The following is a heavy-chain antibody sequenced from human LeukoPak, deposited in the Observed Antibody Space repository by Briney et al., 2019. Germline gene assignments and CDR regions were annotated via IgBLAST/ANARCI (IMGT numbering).Heavy chain of an antibody. CDR3: AKDLHYGSADY. CDR2: IRYDGSYK. D-gene: IGHD3-10*01. J-gene: IGHJ4*02. CDR1: GFTFSSYG. V-gene: IGHV3-30*02. Sequence: GGSLRLSCAASGFTFSSYGMHWVRQAPGKGLEWVTFIRYDGSYKNNADSVKGRFTISRDNAKNTLYLQMNSLRAEDTAVYYCAKDLHYGSADYWGQGTLVTVSS.